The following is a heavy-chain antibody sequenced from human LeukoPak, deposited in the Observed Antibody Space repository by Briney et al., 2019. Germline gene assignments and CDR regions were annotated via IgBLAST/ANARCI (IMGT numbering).Heavy chain of an antibody. V-gene: IGHV4-59*01. CDR2: IYYSGST. J-gene: IGHJ5*02. CDR1: GGSISSYY. Sequence: SETLSLTCTVSGGSISSYYWSWIRQPPGKGLEWIGYIYYSGSTYYNPSLKSRVTISVDTSKNQFSLKLSSVTAADTAVYYCARRTVTTSPAFFDPWGQGTLVTVSS. CDR3: ARRTVTTSPAFFDP. D-gene: IGHD4-17*01.